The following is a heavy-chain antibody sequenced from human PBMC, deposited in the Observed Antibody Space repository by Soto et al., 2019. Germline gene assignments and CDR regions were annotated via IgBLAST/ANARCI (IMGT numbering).Heavy chain of an antibody. V-gene: IGHV4-39*01. CDR2: IYYSGST. CDR1: GGSISSSSYY. J-gene: IGHJ5*02. D-gene: IGHD2-15*01. CDR3: ARSSGYCSGGSCYNWFDP. Sequence: SETLSLTCTVSGGSISSSSYYWGWIRQPPGKGLEWIGSIYYSGSTYYNPSLKSRVTISVDTSKNQFSLKLSSVTAADTAVYYCARSSGYCSGGSCYNWFDPWGQGTLVTVSS.